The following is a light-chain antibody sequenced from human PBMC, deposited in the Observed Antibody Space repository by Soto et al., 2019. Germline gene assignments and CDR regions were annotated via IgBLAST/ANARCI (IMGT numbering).Light chain of an antibody. CDR2: EVT. V-gene: IGLV2-14*01. CDR3: SSYTISNTLPFV. Sequence: QSALTQPASVSGSPGQSITISCTGTRRDVGGYNYVSWYQQYPGKSPKLLIYEVTHRPSGVSNRFSGFKSGNTASLTISGLQAEDEADYYCSSYTISNTLPFVFGTGTKVTVL. J-gene: IGLJ1*01. CDR1: RRDVGGYNY.